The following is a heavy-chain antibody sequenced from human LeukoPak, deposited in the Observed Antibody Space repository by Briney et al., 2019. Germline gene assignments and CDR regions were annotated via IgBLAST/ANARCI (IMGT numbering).Heavy chain of an antibody. CDR1: GFTFSSYA. CDR2: ISYDGSNK. CDR3: ARGQPTYGMDV. V-gene: IGHV3-30-3*01. J-gene: IGHJ6*02. Sequence: SLRLSCAASGFTFSSYAMHWVRQAPGQGLGWVAVISYDGSNKYYADSVKGRFTIPRDNSKNTLYLQMNSLRAEDTAVYYCARGQPTYGMDVWGQGTTVTVSS.